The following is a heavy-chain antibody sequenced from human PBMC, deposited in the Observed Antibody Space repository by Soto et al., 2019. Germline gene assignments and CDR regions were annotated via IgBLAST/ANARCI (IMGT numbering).Heavy chain of an antibody. Sequence: ASVKVSCKASGYTFTGYYMHWVRQAPGQGLEWMGWINPNSGGTNYAQKFQGWVTMTRDTSISTAYMELSRLRSDDTAVYYCARDLEGIGNEYSSSWNWFDPWGQGTLVTVSS. J-gene: IGHJ5*02. CDR3: ARDLEGIGNEYSSSWNWFDP. V-gene: IGHV1-2*04. D-gene: IGHD6-13*01. CDR2: INPNSGGT. CDR1: GYTFTGYY.